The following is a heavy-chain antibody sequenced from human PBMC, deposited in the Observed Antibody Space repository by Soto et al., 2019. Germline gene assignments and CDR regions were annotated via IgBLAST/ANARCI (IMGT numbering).Heavy chain of an antibody. V-gene: IGHV3-30*03. Sequence: QIQLVESGGDVVRPGRSLRLSCAASGFSFGFFGMHWVRQAPGKGLEWVAFISRDGSEKYYADSVQGRFTLSKDFSRKTMYLEMNTLTDEDTALYYCARGNLSFDFDPRGQGTLVIVSS. J-gene: IGHJ1*01. CDR2: ISRDGSEK. CDR3: ARGNLSFDFDP. CDR1: GFSFGFFG. D-gene: IGHD3-9*01.